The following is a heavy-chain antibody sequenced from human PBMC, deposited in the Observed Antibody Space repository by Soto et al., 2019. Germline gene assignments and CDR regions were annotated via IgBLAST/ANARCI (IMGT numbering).Heavy chain of an antibody. CDR3: ARDVWSRASGPPDS. D-gene: IGHD3-10*01. Sequence: PGGSLRLSCAASGFTFDDYAMHWVRQAPGKGLEWVTGISWNSDTIGYADSVKGRFTISGDNAKNSLYLQMNSLRAEDTAFYYCARDVWSRASGPPDSWGQGTLVTVSS. V-gene: IGHV3-9*01. CDR1: GFTFDDYA. CDR2: ISWNSDTI. J-gene: IGHJ4*02.